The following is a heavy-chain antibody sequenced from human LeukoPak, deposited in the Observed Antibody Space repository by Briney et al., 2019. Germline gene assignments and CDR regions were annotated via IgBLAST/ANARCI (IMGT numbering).Heavy chain of an antibody. Sequence: SETLSLTCTLPGGSLSSYYWRWLRQPPGKGLGWVGYNYYSGSTNCNPPLKRRVTISVDASKNQFSLKLSSVTAADTAVYYCARVRDIAVADSYYFDYWGQGTLVTVSS. J-gene: IGHJ4*02. CDR1: GGSLSSYY. D-gene: IGHD6-19*01. V-gene: IGHV4-59*01. CDR3: ARVRDIAVADSYYFDY. CDR2: NYYSGST.